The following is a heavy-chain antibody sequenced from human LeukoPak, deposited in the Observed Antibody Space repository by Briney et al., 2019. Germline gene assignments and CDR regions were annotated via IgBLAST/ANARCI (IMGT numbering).Heavy chain of an antibody. Sequence: PRGSLRLSCAASGFTFSSYEMNWVRQAPGKGLEWVSYISSSGSTIYYADSVKGRFTISRDNAKNSLYLQMNSLRAEDTAVYYCARRMTRAMYYFDYWGQGTLVTVSS. CDR1: GFTFSSYE. J-gene: IGHJ4*02. CDR2: ISSSGSTI. CDR3: ARRMTRAMYYFDY. D-gene: IGHD2/OR15-2a*01. V-gene: IGHV3-48*03.